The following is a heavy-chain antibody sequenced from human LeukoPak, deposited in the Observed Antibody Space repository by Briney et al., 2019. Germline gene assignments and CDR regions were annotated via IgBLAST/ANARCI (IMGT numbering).Heavy chain of an antibody. D-gene: IGHD6-13*01. V-gene: IGHV3-23*01. Sequence: GGSLRLSCAASDFTFRTYPMGWLRQAPGKGLEWVSAISVSGTTYYAGSVKGRFTISRDNSKNTLYLQMNSLRADDTAVYYCAKDSRWPNDAFDIWGQGTLVTVSS. CDR2: ISVSGTT. CDR3: AKDSRWPNDAFDI. J-gene: IGHJ3*02. CDR1: DFTFRTYP.